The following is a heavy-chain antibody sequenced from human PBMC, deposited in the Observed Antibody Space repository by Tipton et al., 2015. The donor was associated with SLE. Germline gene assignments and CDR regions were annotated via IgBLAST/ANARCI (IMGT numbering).Heavy chain of an antibody. Sequence: LTCAASGFTFSNAWMNWVRQAPGKGLEWVGRIKSKTDGGTTDYAAPVKGRFTISRDDSKNTLYLQMNSLKTEDTAVYYCTTDRLWIQLWYGGFDYWGQGTLVTVSS. CDR3: TTDRLWIQLWYGGFDY. J-gene: IGHJ4*02. V-gene: IGHV3-15*07. CDR2: IKSKTDGGTT. CDR1: GFTFSNAW. D-gene: IGHD5-18*01.